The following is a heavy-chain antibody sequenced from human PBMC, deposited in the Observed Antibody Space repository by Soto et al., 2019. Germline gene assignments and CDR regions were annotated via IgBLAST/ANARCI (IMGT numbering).Heavy chain of an antibody. CDR2: ISVSGDYK. Sequence: GGSLRLSCVGSGFNFTDHYMNWVRQAPGKGLEWLSYISVSGDYKNYAGSVQGRFTVSRDNARNSLYLELSSLRVEDTAVYYCARRVYGSGSYYKYHFDYWGQGSLVTVSS. D-gene: IGHD3-10*01. V-gene: IGHV3-11*03. CDR3: ARRVYGSGSYYKYHFDY. J-gene: IGHJ4*02. CDR1: GFNFTDHY.